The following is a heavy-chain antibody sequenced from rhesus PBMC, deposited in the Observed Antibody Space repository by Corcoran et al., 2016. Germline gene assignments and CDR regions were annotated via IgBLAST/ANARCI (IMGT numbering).Heavy chain of an antibody. V-gene: IGHV4-127*01. CDR1: VYSISSGYG. Sequence: QVQLQESGPGRVKPSETLALTCAVSVYSISSGYGWSWIRQPPGKGLEWIGYISYSGSSYYTPSFKSRVTISIDTSKNQFSLKLSSVTAADTAVYYCAREGGGLDSWGQGVVVTVSS. J-gene: IGHJ6*01. CDR2: ISYSGSS. CDR3: AREGGGLDS.